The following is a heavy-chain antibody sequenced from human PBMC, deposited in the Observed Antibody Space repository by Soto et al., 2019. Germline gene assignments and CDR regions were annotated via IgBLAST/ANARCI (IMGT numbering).Heavy chain of an antibody. V-gene: IGHV1-69*01. J-gene: IGHJ6*02. CDR3: ASRLEWAGIAVADYYYGMDV. CDR1: GGTFSSYA. CDR2: IIPIFGTA. D-gene: IGHD6-19*01. Sequence: QVQLVQSGAEVKKPGSSVKVSCKASGGTFSSYAISWVRQAPGQGLEWMGGIIPIFGTANYAQKFQGRVTITADESTSTAYMELSSLRSEDTAVYYCASRLEWAGIAVADYYYGMDVWGQGTTVTVSS.